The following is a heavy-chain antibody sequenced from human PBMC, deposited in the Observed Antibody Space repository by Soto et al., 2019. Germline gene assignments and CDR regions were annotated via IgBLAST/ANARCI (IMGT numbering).Heavy chain of an antibody. D-gene: IGHD5-18*01. V-gene: IGHV1-18*01. CDR2: ISGYNGNT. CDR3: ARDPGFGFGYSYAFAMDV. J-gene: IGHJ6*02. CDR1: GYTFSNYG. Sequence: QVPLVQSGAEVKKPGASVKVSCKASGYTFSNYGISRVRQGPGQGLEWMGWISGYNGNTHYEEKVQDRIKMTTDTSTSTTYLELRSLGSDDTAVYFCARDPGFGFGYSYAFAMDVWGQGTTVTVSS.